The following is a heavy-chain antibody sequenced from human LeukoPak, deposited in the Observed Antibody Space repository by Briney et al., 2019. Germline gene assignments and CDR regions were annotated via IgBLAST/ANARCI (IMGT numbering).Heavy chain of an antibody. CDR3: ARSHSSSWFDY. CDR1: GYNFAHDW. D-gene: IGHD6-13*01. V-gene: IGHV5-51*01. Sequence: GESLKISCKGSGYNFAHDWIGWVRQMPGKGLEWMGIIFPDDSDTIYSPSFQGQVTISADKSISTAYLQWSSLKASDTAMYYCARSHSSSWFDYWGQGTLVTVSS. J-gene: IGHJ5*01. CDR2: IFPDDSDT.